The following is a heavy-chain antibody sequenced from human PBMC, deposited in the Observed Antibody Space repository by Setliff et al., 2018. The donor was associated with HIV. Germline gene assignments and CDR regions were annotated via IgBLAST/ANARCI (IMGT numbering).Heavy chain of an antibody. CDR3: ARAPVYGGNSDYYYYMDV. Sequence: KASETLSLTCAVSGGSISRSNWWSWIRQPPGKGLEWIGYIYHSGSTNYNPSLKGRVTISVDTSKDQFSLNLRSVTAADTAVYYCARAPVYGGNSDYYYYMDVWGKGTTVTVSS. D-gene: IGHD4-17*01. V-gene: IGHV4-61*05. J-gene: IGHJ6*03. CDR1: GGSISRSNW. CDR2: IYHSGST.